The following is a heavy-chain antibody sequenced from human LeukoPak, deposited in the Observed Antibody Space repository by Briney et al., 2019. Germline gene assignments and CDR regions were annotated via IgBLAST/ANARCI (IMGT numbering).Heavy chain of an antibody. D-gene: IGHD3-3*01. CDR3: ARYNYDFWSGYSRWFDP. Sequence: SETLSLTCTVSGGSSSSSSYYWGWIRQPPGKGLEWIGNIYYSGSTYYNPSLKGRVTISVDTSKNQFSLKLSSVTAADTAVYYCARYNYDFWSGYSRWFDPWGQGTLVTVSS. V-gene: IGHV4-39*01. CDR2: IYYSGST. J-gene: IGHJ5*02. CDR1: GGSSSSSSYY.